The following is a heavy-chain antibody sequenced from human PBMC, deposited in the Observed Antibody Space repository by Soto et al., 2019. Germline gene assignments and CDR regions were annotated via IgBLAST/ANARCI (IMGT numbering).Heavy chain of an antibody. D-gene: IGHD3-3*01. J-gene: IGHJ3*02. CDR2: IYPGDSDT. CDR1: GDRFTSYW. Sequence: GESLKISCKGSGDRFTSYWIGWVRQMPGKGLEWMGIIYPGDSDTRYSPSFQGQVTISADKSISTAYLQWSSLKASDTAMYYCARTGSLRFLEWPDAYDIWGQGTMVTVSS. CDR3: ARTGSLRFLEWPDAYDI. V-gene: IGHV5-51*01.